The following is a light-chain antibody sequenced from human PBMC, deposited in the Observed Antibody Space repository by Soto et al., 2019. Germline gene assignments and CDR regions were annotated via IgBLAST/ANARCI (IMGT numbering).Light chain of an antibody. Sequence: DIQMTQFPSSLSASVGDRVTITCRASQTIRTYLNWFQQKPGKAPELLIYAASSLQSGVPARFSGGVSGAEFTLTISSLQPEDTATYYCQQTYNVPQTYGQGTNVEIK. CDR2: AAS. V-gene: IGKV1-39*01. J-gene: IGKJ1*01. CDR3: QQTYNVPQT. CDR1: QTIRTY.